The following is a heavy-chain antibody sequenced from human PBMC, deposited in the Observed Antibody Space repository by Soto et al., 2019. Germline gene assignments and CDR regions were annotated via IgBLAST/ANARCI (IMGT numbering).Heavy chain of an antibody. J-gene: IGHJ4*02. D-gene: IGHD3-10*01. V-gene: IGHV1-8*02. Sequence: QVQLVQSGAEVKKPGASVKVSCEASGYNFDAFDMHWVRQAAGQGLEWMGWMNPRTGDTAFAQEFQDRVTMTSDTSRNTAYMEVSGLRSEDTAVYFCVRQPGGVATPGDDYWGQGTLVTVSS. CDR2: MNPRTGDT. CDR3: VRQPGGVATPGDDY. CDR1: GYNFDAFD.